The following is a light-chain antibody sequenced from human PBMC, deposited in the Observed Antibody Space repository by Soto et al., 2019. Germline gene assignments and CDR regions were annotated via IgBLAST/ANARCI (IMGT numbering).Light chain of an antibody. CDR1: QGIRNW. J-gene: IGKJ4*01. CDR2: AAS. V-gene: IGKV1D-16*01. Sequence: DIQMTQSPSSLSASVGDRVIITCRASQGIRNWLAWYQQKPGEAPKSLIYAASTLQSAVPSRFSGSGSGTDFTLTISSLQPEDFATYYCQQYNDYPLTFGGGTRVEIK. CDR3: QQYNDYPLT.